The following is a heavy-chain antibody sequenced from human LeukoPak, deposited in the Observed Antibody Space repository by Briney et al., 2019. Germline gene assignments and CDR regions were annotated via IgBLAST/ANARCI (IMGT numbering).Heavy chain of an antibody. CDR2: FDPEDGET. V-gene: IGHV1-24*01. CDR3: ATGLNSYASGDLDY. CDR1: GYTLTELS. J-gene: IGHJ4*02. Sequence: ASVKVSCKVSGYTLTELSMHWVRQAPGKGLEWMGGFDPEDGETIYAQKFQGRVTMTEGTSTDTAYMELSSLRSEDTAVYYCATGLNSYASGDLDYWGQGTLVTVSS. D-gene: IGHD5-18*01.